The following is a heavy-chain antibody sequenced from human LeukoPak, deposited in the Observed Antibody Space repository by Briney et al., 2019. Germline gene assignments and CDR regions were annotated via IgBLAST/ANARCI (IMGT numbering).Heavy chain of an antibody. V-gene: IGHV3-23*01. CDR1: GFTVSSNY. D-gene: IGHD3-22*01. CDR2: ISGSGGST. J-gene: IGHJ4*02. Sequence: GGSLRLSCAASGFTVSSNYMSWVRQAPGKGLEWVSAISGSGGSTYYADSVKGRFTISRDNAKNSLYLQMNSLRAEDTAVYYCAKARRQRDYYDSSGFDYWGQGTLVTVSS. CDR3: AKARRQRDYYDSSGFDY.